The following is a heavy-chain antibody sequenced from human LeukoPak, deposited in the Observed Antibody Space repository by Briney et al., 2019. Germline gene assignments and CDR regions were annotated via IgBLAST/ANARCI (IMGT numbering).Heavy chain of an antibody. D-gene: IGHD5-12*01. Sequence: PSETLSLTCTVSGYSISSGYYWGWIRQPPGKGLEWIGSIYHSGSTYYNPSLKGRVSISVDTSKNQFSLKLSSVTAADTAVYYCARDQGGGYHGGYNYWGQGTLVTVSS. CDR3: ARDQGGGYHGGYNY. CDR1: GYSISSGYY. J-gene: IGHJ4*02. V-gene: IGHV4-38-2*02. CDR2: IYHSGST.